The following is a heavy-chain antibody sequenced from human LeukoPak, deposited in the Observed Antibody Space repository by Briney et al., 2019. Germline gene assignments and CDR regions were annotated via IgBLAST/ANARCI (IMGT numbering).Heavy chain of an antibody. D-gene: IGHD5-24*01. V-gene: IGHV3-30-3*01. J-gene: IGHJ4*02. CDR1: GFTFSSYA. CDR3: ARDRGRWLRNFDY. Sequence: GGSLRLSCAASGFTFSSYAMHWVRQAPGKGLEWVAVISYDGSNKYYADSVEGRFTISRDNSKNTLYLQMNSLRAEDTAVYYCARDRGRWLRNFDYWGQGTLVTVSS. CDR2: ISYDGSNK.